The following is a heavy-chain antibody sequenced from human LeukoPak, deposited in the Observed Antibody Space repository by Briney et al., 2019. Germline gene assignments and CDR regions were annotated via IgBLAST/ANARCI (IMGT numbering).Heavy chain of an antibody. CDR2: ISGTNSYI. Sequence: PGGALRLSCAASGFTFTNYNMNWVRQAPGQGLEWVSSISGTNSYIYYADSVKGRFTISRDNAKNSLYLQMNSLRAEDTAVYYCARIPNSANFPNWFDPWGQGTLVTVSS. CDR3: ARIPNSANFPNWFDP. CDR1: GFTFTNYN. J-gene: IGHJ5*02. V-gene: IGHV3-21*01. D-gene: IGHD4/OR15-4a*01.